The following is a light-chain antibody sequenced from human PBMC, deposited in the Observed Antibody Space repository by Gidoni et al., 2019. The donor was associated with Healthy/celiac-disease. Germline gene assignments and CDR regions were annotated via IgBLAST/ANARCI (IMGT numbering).Light chain of an antibody. Sequence: DIQMTQSPSSLSASVGDRVTLTCQASQDISNYLNWYQQKPGKAPKLLFYDASNLETGVPSRFSGSGSGTDFTFTISSLQPEDIATYYCQQYDNLLTFGGGTKVEIK. V-gene: IGKV1-33*01. CDR3: QQYDNLLT. J-gene: IGKJ4*01. CDR1: QDISNY. CDR2: DAS.